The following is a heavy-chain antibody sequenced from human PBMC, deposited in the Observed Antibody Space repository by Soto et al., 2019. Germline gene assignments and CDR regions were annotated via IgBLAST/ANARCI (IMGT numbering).Heavy chain of an antibody. D-gene: IGHD3-22*01. Sequence: EVQLVESGGGLVQPGGSLRLSCAASGFTFSSYWMSWVRQAPGKGLEWVANIKQDGSEKYYVDSVKGRFTICRDNAKNPLYLQMNSLRAEDTAVYYCARGSYGYFSFLMGDSSGHLFDYWGQGTLVTVSS. CDR2: IKQDGSEK. CDR1: GFTFSSYW. V-gene: IGHV3-7*03. J-gene: IGHJ4*02. CDR3: ARGSYGYFSFLMGDSSGHLFDY.